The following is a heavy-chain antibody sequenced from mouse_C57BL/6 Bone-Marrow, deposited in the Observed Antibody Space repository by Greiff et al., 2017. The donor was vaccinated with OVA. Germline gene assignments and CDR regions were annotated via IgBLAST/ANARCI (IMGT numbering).Heavy chain of an antibody. CDR1: GYTFTSYW. D-gene: IGHD6-1*01. CDR2: IDPNSGGT. CDR3: ARGRGGSLYYVGC. V-gene: IGHV1-72*01. J-gene: IGHJ2*01. Sequence: QVQLQQPGAELVKPGASVKLSCKASGYTFTSYWMHWVKQRPGRGLEWIGRIDPNSGGTKYNEKFKCKATLTVDKPSSTACMQLITITSEDSHVFCGARGRGGSLYYVGCWGQGATRTVSS.